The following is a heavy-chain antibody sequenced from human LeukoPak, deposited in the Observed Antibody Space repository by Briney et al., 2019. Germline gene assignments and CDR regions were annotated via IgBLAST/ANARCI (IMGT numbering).Heavy chain of an antibody. V-gene: IGHV4-59*08. J-gene: IGHJ4*02. CDR2: IYYSGST. CDR1: GFTFSNAW. D-gene: IGHD4-17*01. Sequence: PGGSLRPSCAASGFTFSNAWMSWVRQAPGKGLEWIGYIYYSGSTNYNPSLKSRVTISVDTSKNQFSLKLSSVTAADTAVYYCARIGPSVTTPPPFDYWGQGTLVTVSS. CDR3: ARIGPSVTTPPPFDY.